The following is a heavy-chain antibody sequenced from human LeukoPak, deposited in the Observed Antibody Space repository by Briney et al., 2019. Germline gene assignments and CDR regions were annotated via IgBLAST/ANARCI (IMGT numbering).Heavy chain of an antibody. D-gene: IGHD5-24*01. CDR3: VRWRFGDGYNPVYFDY. V-gene: IGHV1-69*13. CDR2: IIPIFGTA. J-gene: IGHJ4*02. CDR1: GGTFSSYA. Sequence: GASVKVSCKASGGTFSSYAISWVRQAPGQGLEWMGGIIPIFGTANYAQKFQGRVTITADESTSTAYMELSSLRSEDTAVYYCVRWRFGDGYNPVYFDYWGQGTLVTVSS.